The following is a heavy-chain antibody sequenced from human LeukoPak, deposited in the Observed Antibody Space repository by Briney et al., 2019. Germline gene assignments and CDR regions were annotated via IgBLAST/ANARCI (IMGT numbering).Heavy chain of an antibody. CDR1: GGSISSYY. V-gene: IGHV4-59*01. D-gene: IGHD6-13*01. Sequence: PSETLSLTCTVSGGSISSYYWSWIRQPPGKGLEWIGYIYYSGSTNYNPSLKSRVTISVDTSKNQFSLKLSSVTAADTAVYYCARYVSGGSWSPNWFDPWGQGTLVTVSS. CDR3: ARYVSGGSWSPNWFDP. J-gene: IGHJ5*02. CDR2: IYYSGST.